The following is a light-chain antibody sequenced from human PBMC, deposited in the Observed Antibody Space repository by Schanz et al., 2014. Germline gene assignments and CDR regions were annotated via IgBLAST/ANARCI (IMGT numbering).Light chain of an antibody. J-gene: IGLJ3*02. V-gene: IGLV2-14*01. CDR2: DVF. Sequence: QSALTQPASMSGSPGQSITISCNGSSSDIGGYDYVSWYRQYPGKAPKLMIYDVFNRPSGVSHRFTGSKSGNTASLTISGLQAEEEAYYYCCSYTGSNPVVFGGGTKLTVL. CDR1: SSDIGGYDY. CDR3: CSYTGSNPVV.